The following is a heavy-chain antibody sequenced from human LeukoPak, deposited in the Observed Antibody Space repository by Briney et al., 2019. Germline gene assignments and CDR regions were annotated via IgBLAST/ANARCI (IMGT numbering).Heavy chain of an antibody. Sequence: QAGGSLRLSCAASGFTFNFYAMNWVRQTPGKGLVWVAHINTDGRTTTYADSVKGRFTVSRDNSKNTLYLQMNSLRAEDTAVYYCARELPITIFGVVIFVFDYWGQGTLVTVSS. D-gene: IGHD3-3*01. CDR3: ARELPITIFGVVIFVFDY. V-gene: IGHV3-74*03. J-gene: IGHJ4*02. CDR2: INTDGRTT. CDR1: GFTFNFYA.